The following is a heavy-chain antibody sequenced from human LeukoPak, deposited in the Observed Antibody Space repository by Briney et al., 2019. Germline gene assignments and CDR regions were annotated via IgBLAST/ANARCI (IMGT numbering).Heavy chain of an antibody. CDR1: GFTFSNYN. V-gene: IGHV3-21*01. D-gene: IGHD2-2*01. CDR2: ISTSSSYI. Sequence: GGSLRLSCAASGFTFSNYNINWVRQAPGKGLEWVSSISTSSSYIYYADSVKGRFTISRDNAKDSLYLQMNSLRAEDTAVYYCAREGAHCSSSSCYGLRAFDIWGQGTMVTVSS. J-gene: IGHJ3*02. CDR3: AREGAHCSSSSCYGLRAFDI.